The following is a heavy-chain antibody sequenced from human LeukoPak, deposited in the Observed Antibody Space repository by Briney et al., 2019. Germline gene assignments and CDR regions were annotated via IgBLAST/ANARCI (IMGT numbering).Heavy chain of an antibody. CDR3: AKIRYGGDSGLDY. CDR2: INGDGSET. Sequence: PGGSLRLSCAASGFTFSKYWMHWVRQAPGKGLVWVTRINGDGSETTYADSVKGRFTISRDNSKNTLYLQMNSLRAGDTAVYYCAKIRYGGDSGLDYWGQGTLVTVSS. V-gene: IGHV3-74*01. J-gene: IGHJ4*02. CDR1: GFTFSKYW. D-gene: IGHD2-21*01.